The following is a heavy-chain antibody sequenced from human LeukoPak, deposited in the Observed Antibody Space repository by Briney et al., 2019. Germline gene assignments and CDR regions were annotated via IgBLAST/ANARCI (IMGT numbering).Heavy chain of an antibody. D-gene: IGHD3-22*01. V-gene: IGHV4-30-2*01. J-gene: IGHJ4*02. CDR1: GGSVSSGGYS. Sequence: PSETLSLTCAVSGGSVSSGGYSWSWIRQPPGKGLEWIGYIYQSGSTFYNPSLKSRVTMSVDTSKNQFSLKLSSVTAADTAVYYCAGREVGGYYALDYWGQGTLVTVSS. CDR3: AGREVGGYYALDY. CDR2: IYQSGST.